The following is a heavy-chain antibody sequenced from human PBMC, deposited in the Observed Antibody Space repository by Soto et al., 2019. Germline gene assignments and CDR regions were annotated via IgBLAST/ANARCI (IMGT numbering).Heavy chain of an antibody. CDR3: AKDVDLYYDSSGYYSTFDY. J-gene: IGHJ4*02. V-gene: IGHV3-23*01. CDR2: ISGSGGST. D-gene: IGHD3-22*01. Sequence: GGSLRLSCAASGFTFSSYAMSWVRQAPGKGLEWVSAISGSGGSTYYADSVKGRFTISRDNSKNTLYLQMNSPRAEDTAVYYCAKDVDLYYDSSGYYSTFDYWGQGTLVTVSS. CDR1: GFTFSSYA.